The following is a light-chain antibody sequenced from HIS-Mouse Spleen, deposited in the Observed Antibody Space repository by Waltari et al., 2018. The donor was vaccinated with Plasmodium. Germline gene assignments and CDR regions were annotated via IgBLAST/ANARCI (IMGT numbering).Light chain of an antibody. CDR2: EDS. Sequence: SYELTQPPSVSVSPGQTARITCSGDALPKKYAYWYQQKSGQAPVLVIYEDSKRPSGMPGRFPGSRSGTMATLTIMGGQVEEEADYYCYSTDSSGNHRVFGGGTKLTVL. V-gene: IGLV3-10*01. CDR1: ALPKKY. J-gene: IGLJ3*02. CDR3: YSTDSSGNHRV.